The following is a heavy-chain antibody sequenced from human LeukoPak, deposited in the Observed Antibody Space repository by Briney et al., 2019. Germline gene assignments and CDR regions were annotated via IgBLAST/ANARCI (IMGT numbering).Heavy chain of an antibody. V-gene: IGHV4-61*02. J-gene: IGHJ6*03. CDR3: ARAPAGPPYYYMDV. Sequence: SETLSLTCTVSGGSISSGSYYWSWIRQPAGKGLEWIGRIYTSGSTNYNPSLKSRVTISVDTSRNQFSLKLTSVTAADMAVYYCARAPAGPPYYYMDVWGKGTTVTVSS. CDR1: GGSISSGSYY. CDR2: IYTSGST.